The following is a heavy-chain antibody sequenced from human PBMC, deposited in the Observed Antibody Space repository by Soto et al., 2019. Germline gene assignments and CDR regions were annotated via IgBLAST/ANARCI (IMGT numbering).Heavy chain of an antibody. CDR2: ISYDGSNK. CDR1: GFTFSSYG. J-gene: IGHJ5*02. CDR3: AKGTWYSSSYNWFDP. V-gene: IGHV3-30*18. D-gene: IGHD6-6*01. Sequence: PGGSLRLSCAASGFTFSSYGMHWVRQAPGKGLEWVAVISYDGSNKYYADSVKGRFTISRDNSKNTLYLQMNSLRAEDTAVYYCAKGTWYSSSYNWFDPWGQGTLVTVSS.